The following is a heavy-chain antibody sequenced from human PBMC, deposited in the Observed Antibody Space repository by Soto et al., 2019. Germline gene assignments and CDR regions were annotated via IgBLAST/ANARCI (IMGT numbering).Heavy chain of an antibody. J-gene: IGHJ4*02. CDR1: VFTFSSYA. D-gene: IGHD6-13*01. V-gene: IGHV3-23*01. CDR2: ISGSGGST. CDR3: AKGSGGPAAGHFDC. Sequence: PRGSLRLSCAASVFTFSSYAMSWVRQAPGKGLEWVSAISGSGGSTYYADSVKGRFTISRDNSKNTLYLQMNSLRAEDTAVYYCAKGSGGPAAGHFDCWGQGTLVTVSS.